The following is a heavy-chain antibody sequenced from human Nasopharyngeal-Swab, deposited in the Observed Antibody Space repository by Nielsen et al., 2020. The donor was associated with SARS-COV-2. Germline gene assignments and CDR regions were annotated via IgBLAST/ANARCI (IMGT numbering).Heavy chain of an antibody. Sequence: GESLKISCAASGFTFSSYAMHWVRQAPGKGLEYVSAISSNGGSTYYANSVKGRFTISRDNSKNTLYLQMGSLRAEDMAVYYCARDPIYSSMRNVFDYWGQGTLVTVSS. D-gene: IGHD3-10*01. CDR3: ARDPIYSSMRNVFDY. V-gene: IGHV3-64*01. CDR1: GFTFSSYA. CDR2: ISSNGGST. J-gene: IGHJ4*02.